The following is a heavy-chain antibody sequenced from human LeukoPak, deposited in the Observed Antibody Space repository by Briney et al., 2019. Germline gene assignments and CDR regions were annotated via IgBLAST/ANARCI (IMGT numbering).Heavy chain of an antibody. CDR1: GGSISRYH. V-gene: IGHV4-59*01. D-gene: IGHD6-19*01. CDR3: AGSSIYSSGWWPDY. CDR2: IYYSGST. J-gene: IGHJ4*02. Sequence: SETLSLTCTVSGGSISRYHWSWIRQPPGKGLEWIGYIYYSGSTSYSPSLKSRLTISVDTSTNQFSLHLTSVTPADTAVYYCAGSSIYSSGWWPDYWGQGTLVTVSS.